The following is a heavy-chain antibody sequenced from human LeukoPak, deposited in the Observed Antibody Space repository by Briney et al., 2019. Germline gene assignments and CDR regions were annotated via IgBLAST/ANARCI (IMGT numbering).Heavy chain of an antibody. CDR1: GYTFTSYG. V-gene: IGHV1-18*01. CDR3: ARDDYGEGRTDY. Sequence: ASVTVSCKASGYTFTSYGISWVRQAPGQGLEWMGWISAYNGNTNYAQKLQGRVTMTTDTSTSTAYMELRSLRSDDTAVYYCARDDYGEGRTDYWGQGTLVTVSS. J-gene: IGHJ4*02. CDR2: ISAYNGNT. D-gene: IGHD4-17*01.